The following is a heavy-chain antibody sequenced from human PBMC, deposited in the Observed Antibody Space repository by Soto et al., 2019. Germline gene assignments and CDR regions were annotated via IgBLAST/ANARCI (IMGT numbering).Heavy chain of an antibody. CDR3: AGRSGSSDY. Sequence: GGSLSLSCAVAGFTFTNYTMHWVRQAPGRGLEWVALISYDEIDKYFADAVKGRFTISRDNSKNTLYLQMDSLRAEDTAVYYCAGRSGSSDYWGRGTMVTVSS. CDR1: GFTFTNYT. J-gene: IGHJ4*02. CDR2: ISYDEIDK. V-gene: IGHV3-30*04. D-gene: IGHD3-10*01.